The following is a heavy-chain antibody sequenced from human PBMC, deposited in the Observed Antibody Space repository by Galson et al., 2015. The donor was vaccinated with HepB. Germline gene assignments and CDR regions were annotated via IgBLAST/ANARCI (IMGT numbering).Heavy chain of an antibody. V-gene: IGHV4-59*01. CDR1: GGSISSYY. CDR3: ARGRFLEWLLSGFDP. J-gene: IGHJ5*02. D-gene: IGHD3-3*01. CDR2: IYYSGST. Sequence: ETLSLTCTVSGGSISSYYWSWIRQPPGKGLEWIGYIYYSGSTNYNPSLKSRVTISVDTSKNQFSLKLSSVTAADTAVYYCARGRFLEWLLSGFDPWGQGTLVTVSS.